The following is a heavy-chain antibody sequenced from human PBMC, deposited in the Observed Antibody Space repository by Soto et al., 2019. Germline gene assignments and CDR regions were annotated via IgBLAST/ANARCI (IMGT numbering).Heavy chain of an antibody. V-gene: IGHV4-59*11. Sequence: SETLSLTCNVSGDSIKTHYWSWIRRPPGKGLEWIGYIYYSGSTLYNPSLKRRVTISVDTAKNQFSLRLNSLTAADTAVYYCASGWMAALDNWGQGTLVTVSS. CDR3: ASGWMAALDN. CDR2: IYYSGST. CDR1: GDSIKTHY. D-gene: IGHD5-12*01. J-gene: IGHJ4*02.